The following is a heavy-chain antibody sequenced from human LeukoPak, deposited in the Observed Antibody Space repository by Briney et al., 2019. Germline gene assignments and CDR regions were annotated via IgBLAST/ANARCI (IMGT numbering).Heavy chain of an antibody. CDR3: AKKGYSSSWYVDHLTDY. J-gene: IGHJ4*02. D-gene: IGHD6-13*01. CDR1: GFTFSSYG. CDR2: ISGSGGST. Sequence: GGSLRLSCAASGFTFSSYGMSWVRQAPGKGLEWVSAISGSGGSTYYADSVKGRFTISRDNSKNTLYLQMNSLRAEDTAVYYCAKKGYSSSWYVDHLTDYWGQGTLVTVSS. V-gene: IGHV3-23*01.